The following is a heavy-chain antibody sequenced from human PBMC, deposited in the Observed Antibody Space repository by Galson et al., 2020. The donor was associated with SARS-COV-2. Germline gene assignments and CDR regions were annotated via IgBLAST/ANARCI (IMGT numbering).Heavy chain of an antibody. J-gene: IGHJ5*02. CDR3: ARGPYSSLFFGIKNWFDP. Sequence: SETLSLTCAVYGGSFSGYYWSWIRQPPGKGLEWIGEINHSGSTNYNPSLKSRVTISVDTSKNQFSLKLSSVTAADTAVYYCARGPYSSLFFGIKNWFDPWGQGTLVTVSS. CDR1: GGSFSGYY. D-gene: IGHD6-6*01. V-gene: IGHV4-34*01. CDR2: INHSGST.